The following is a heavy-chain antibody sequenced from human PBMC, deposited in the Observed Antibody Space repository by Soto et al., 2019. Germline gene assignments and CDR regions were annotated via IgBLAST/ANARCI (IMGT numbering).Heavy chain of an antibody. V-gene: IGHV4-59*08. CDR1: GVSMSPYY. Sequence: SETLSLTCSVFGVSMSPYYWSWIRQSPGKGLEWIANIYYRGNTNYNPSLESRVTISIDTSKNQFSLKLNSLTAADTAVYYCARHSKKTGDFDYYYGMDVWGKGTTVTVSP. J-gene: IGHJ6*04. D-gene: IGHD7-27*01. CDR2: IYYRGNT. CDR3: ARHSKKTGDFDYYYGMDV.